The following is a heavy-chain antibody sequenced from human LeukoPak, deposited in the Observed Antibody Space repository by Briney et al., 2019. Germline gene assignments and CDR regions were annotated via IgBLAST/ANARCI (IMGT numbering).Heavy chain of an antibody. CDR2: IDPSDSYT. CDR1: GYNFTAYW. Sequence: GESLRISCKGSGYNFTAYWISGVGPMPGKGLEGMGRIDPSDSYTNDSPAFHGHVSISSDKSTNTAYLQWSSLRAEDTAVYYCARDLVIVCSSSSCYGYYYYGMDVWGQGTTVTVSS. D-gene: IGHD2-2*01. CDR3: ARDLVIVCSSSSCYGYYYYGMDV. J-gene: IGHJ6*02. V-gene: IGHV5-10-1*01.